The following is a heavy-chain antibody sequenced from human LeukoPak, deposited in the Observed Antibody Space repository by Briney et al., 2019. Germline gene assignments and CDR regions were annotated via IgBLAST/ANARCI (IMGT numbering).Heavy chain of an antibody. CDR1: GFTFSTYG. V-gene: IGHV3-33*01. CDR3: ARSIGYGYGMDV. CDR2: IWSDGNNK. J-gene: IGHJ6*02. Sequence: PGGSLRLSCAASGFTFSTYGFYWVRQAPGKGLEWVAVIWSDGNNKYYADSVKGRFTISRDNSKNTLYLQMNSLRAEDTAVYYCARSIGYGYGMDVWGQGTTVTVSS. D-gene: IGHD6-13*01.